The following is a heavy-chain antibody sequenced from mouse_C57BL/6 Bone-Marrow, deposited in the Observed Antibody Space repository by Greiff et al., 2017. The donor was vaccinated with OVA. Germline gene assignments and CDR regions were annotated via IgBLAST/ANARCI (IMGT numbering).Heavy chain of an antibody. J-gene: IGHJ1*03. D-gene: IGHD2-2*01. CDR2: IYPGDGDT. V-gene: IGHV1-82*01. CDR1: GYAFSSSW. CDR3: ARWLPWYFDV. Sequence: VQLQQSGPELVKPGASVKISCKASGYAFSSSWMNWVKQRPGKGLEWIGRIYPGDGDTNYNGKFKGKATLTADKSSSPAYMQLSSLTSEDSAVYFCARWLPWYFDVWGTGTTVTVSS.